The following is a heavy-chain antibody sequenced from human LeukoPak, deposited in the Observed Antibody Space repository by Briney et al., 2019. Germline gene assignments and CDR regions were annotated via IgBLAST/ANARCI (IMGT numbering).Heavy chain of an antibody. V-gene: IGHV1-2*02. CDR3: ARDRVGSGRPRPYYFEV. D-gene: IGHD6-19*01. Sequence: GASVKVSCKASGYTLTGYYLYWVRQAPGQGLEWMGWINPNTGATHSAQKFQGRITMTRDTSISTAYMDLSRLRSDDTAVYYCARDRVGSGRPRPYYFEVWGQGTLVTVSS. CDR2: INPNTGAT. CDR1: GYTLTGYY. J-gene: IGHJ4*02.